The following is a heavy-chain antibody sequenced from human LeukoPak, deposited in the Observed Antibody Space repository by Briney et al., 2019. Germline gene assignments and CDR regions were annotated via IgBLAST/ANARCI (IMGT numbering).Heavy chain of an antibody. CDR2: IYISGNT. V-gene: IGHV4-4*07. Sequence: SETLSLTCSVSGGSLNTYYWSWIRQPAGKGLEWIGRIYISGNTNYNPSLQSRVTMSVDTSKNQFSLKVSSVTAADTAVYYCARERGLLRGDAFDVWGQRTRVTVSS. CDR1: GGSLNTYY. CDR3: ARERGLLRGDAFDV. J-gene: IGHJ3*01. D-gene: IGHD2-15*01.